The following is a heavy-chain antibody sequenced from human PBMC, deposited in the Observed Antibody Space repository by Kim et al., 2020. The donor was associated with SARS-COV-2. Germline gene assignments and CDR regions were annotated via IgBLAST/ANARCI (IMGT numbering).Heavy chain of an antibody. CDR3: ARLSRRHYDFWSGYYTGDAFDI. Sequence: GESLKISCKGSGYSFTSYWIGWVRQMPGKGLEWMGIIYPGDSDTRYSPSFQGQVTISADKSISTAYLQWSSLKASDTAMYYCARLSRRHYDFWSGYYTGDAFDIWGQGTTVTVSS. CDR2: IYPGDSDT. J-gene: IGHJ3*02. D-gene: IGHD3-3*01. V-gene: IGHV5-51*01. CDR1: GYSFTSYW.